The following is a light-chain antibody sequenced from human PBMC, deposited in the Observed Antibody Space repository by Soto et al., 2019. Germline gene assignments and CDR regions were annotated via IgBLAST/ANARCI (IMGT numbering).Light chain of an antibody. V-gene: IGLV3-21*02. CDR3: HVWDSSSDHYV. CDR2: DDS. CDR1: NIGSKA. J-gene: IGLJ1*01. Sequence: SYELTQPPSVSVAPGQTARITCGGNNIGSKAEHWYQQKPGQAPALVVYDDSDRPSGIPERFSGSKSENTATLTISRVEAGDEADFYCHVWDSSSDHYVFGTGTKVTVL.